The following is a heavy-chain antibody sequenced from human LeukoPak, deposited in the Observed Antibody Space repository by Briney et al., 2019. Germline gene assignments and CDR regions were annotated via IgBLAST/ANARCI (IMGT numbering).Heavy chain of an antibody. J-gene: IGHJ3*02. V-gene: IGHV1-2*02. CDR1: GYTFIGYY. Sequence: ASVKVSCKASGYTFIGYYLHWVRQVPGQGLEWMGWINPNSGGTNYAQTFQGRVSMTRDTSITTAYMELSRLRSDDTAVYYCARGRDAFDIWGQGTMVTVSS. CDR3: ARGRDAFDI. CDR2: INPNSGGT.